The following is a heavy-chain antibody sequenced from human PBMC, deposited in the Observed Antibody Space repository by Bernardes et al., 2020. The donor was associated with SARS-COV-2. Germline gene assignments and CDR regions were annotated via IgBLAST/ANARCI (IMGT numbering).Heavy chain of an antibody. Sequence: ASLKVSCKASGYTFTGYGISWVRQAPGQGLEWMGWISAYNGNTNYAQKLQGRVTMTTDTSTSTAYMELRSLRSDDTAVYYCARAEPTMVRGVISGGVWGQGTLVTVSS. J-gene: IGHJ4*02. CDR1: GYTFTGYG. CDR2: ISAYNGNT. V-gene: IGHV1-18*01. D-gene: IGHD3-10*01. CDR3: ARAEPTMVRGVISGGV.